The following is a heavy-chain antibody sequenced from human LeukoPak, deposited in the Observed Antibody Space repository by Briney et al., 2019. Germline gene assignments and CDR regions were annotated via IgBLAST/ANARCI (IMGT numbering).Heavy chain of an antibody. D-gene: IGHD3-3*01. CDR3: ARLTSGNGLDV. V-gene: IGHV3-66*04. CDR2: IYSGNRT. CDR1: GFTVSNNY. Sequence: GGSLRLSCAASGFTVSNNYMTWVRQAPGKGLEWVSVIYSGNRTKYADSVKGRFIISRDNSKNTLLFQMNSLRAEDTAVYYCARLTSGNGLDVRGQGTTVTVS. J-gene: IGHJ6*02.